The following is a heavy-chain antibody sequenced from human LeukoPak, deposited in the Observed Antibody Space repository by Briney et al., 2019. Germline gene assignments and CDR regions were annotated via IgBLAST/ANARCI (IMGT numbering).Heavy chain of an antibody. CDR3: ARDLIGFGELLYGPDAFDI. J-gene: IGHJ3*02. V-gene: IGHV3-48*03. D-gene: IGHD3-10*01. CDR1: GFTFSSYE. CDR2: ISSSGSTI. Sequence: PGGSLRLSCAASGFTFSSYEMNWVRQAPGKGLEWVSYISSSGSTIYYADSVKGRFTTSRDNAKNSLYLQMDSLRAEDTAVYYCARDLIGFGELLYGPDAFDIWGQGTMVTVSS.